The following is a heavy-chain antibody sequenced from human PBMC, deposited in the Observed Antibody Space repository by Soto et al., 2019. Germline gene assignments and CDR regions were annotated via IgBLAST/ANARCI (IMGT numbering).Heavy chain of an antibody. CDR2: IYYSGST. V-gene: IGHV4-30-4*02. CDR3: ARYKSNYYYGMDV. CDR1: GGSISSGDYY. D-gene: IGHD1-20*01. Sequence: SETLSLTCTVSGGSISSGDYYWSWIRQPPGKGLEWIGYIYYSGSTYYNPSLKSRVTISVDTSKNQFSLRLSSVTAADTAVYYCARYKSNYYYGMDVWGQGTTVTVSS. J-gene: IGHJ6*02.